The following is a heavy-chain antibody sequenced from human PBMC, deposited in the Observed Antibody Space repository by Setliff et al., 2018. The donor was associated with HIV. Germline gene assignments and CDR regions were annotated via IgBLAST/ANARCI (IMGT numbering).Heavy chain of an antibody. CDR1: GDSINSGNYY. CDR3: VNPSGAMGDFDS. V-gene: IGHV4-30-4*08. CDR2: IYYSGST. D-gene: IGHD3-16*01. J-gene: IGHJ4*02. Sequence: TLSLTCTVSGDSINSGNYYWSWIRQHPGKGLEWIGYIYYSGSTYYSPSLKSRVTISIDTSKNQFSLQLTSVAAADTAVYYCVNPSGAMGDFDSWGQGTLVTVSS.